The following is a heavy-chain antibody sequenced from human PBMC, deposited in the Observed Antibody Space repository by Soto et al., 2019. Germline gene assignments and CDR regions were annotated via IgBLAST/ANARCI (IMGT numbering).Heavy chain of an antibody. CDR1: GFTFSSYS. CDR2: ISSSSSYI. Sequence: GESLKISCAASGFTFSSYSMNWVRQAPGKGLEWVSSISSSSSYIYYADSVKGRFTISRDNAKNSLYLQMNSLRAEDTAVYYCARLGSSWYENYYGMDVWGQGTTVTVSS. D-gene: IGHD6-13*01. J-gene: IGHJ6*02. CDR3: ARLGSSWYENYYGMDV. V-gene: IGHV3-21*01.